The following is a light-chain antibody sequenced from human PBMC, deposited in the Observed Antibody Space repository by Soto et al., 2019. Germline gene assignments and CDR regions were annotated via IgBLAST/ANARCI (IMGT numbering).Light chain of an antibody. V-gene: IGKV3-20*01. CDR2: GAS. J-gene: IGKJ4*01. CDR3: QQYGSPPSLT. Sequence: EIVLTQSPGTLSLSPGERVTLSCRASQSVSGSYLAWYQQKPGQAPRLLINGASSRATGILDRFSGSGSGTDFTLTISRLEPEDFAVYYCQQYGSPPSLTFGGGTKVEIK. CDR1: QSVSGSY.